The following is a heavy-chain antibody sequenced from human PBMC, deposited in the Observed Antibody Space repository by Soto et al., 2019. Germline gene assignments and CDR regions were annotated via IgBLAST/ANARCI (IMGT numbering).Heavy chain of an antibody. CDR1: GFTFSRYA. Sequence: QVQVVESGGGVVQPGRSLRLSCAASGFTFSRYAIHWVRQAPGKRLEWVAVISRDGTNKYYVDSVKGRFTISRDNSRNTLYLQMNSLRHEDAAVYYCARSRSGAVAASFDFWGQGTLVTVSS. D-gene: IGHD3-10*01. J-gene: IGHJ4*02. V-gene: IGHV3-30*04. CDR2: ISRDGTNK. CDR3: ARSRSGAVAASFDF.